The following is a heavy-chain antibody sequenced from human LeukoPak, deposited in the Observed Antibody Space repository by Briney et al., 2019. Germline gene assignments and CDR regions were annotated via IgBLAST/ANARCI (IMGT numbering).Heavy chain of an antibody. D-gene: IGHD6-13*01. J-gene: IGHJ5*02. V-gene: IGHV4-31*03. CDR1: GGSISSGDYY. Sequence: SETLSLTCTVSGGSISSGDYYWSWIRQHPGKGLEWIGYIYYSGSSYYNPSLKSRVTISVDTSKNQFSLRLSSVTAADTAVYYCARGRAADPWGQGTLVTVSS. CDR2: IYYSGSS. CDR3: ARGRAADP.